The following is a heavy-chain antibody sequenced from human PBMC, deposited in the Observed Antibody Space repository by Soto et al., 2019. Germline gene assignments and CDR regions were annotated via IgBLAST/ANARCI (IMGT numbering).Heavy chain of an antibody. CDR2: IYSGGST. V-gene: IGHV3-53*02. Sequence: ELQLVETGGGLIQPGGSLRLSCAASEFTVSSNYMSWVRQAPGKGLEWVSVIYSGGSTYYADSVKGRFTISRDNSKNTLYLQMNSLRAEDTAVYYGARDAQDTFDYWGQGTLVTVSS. CDR1: EFTVSSNY. D-gene: IGHD2-15*01. J-gene: IGHJ4*02. CDR3: ARDAQDTFDY.